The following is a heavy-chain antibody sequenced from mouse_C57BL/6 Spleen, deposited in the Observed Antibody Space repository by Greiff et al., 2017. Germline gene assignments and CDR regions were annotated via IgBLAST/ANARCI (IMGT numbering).Heavy chain of an antibody. CDR2: IDPSDSET. J-gene: IGHJ1*03. V-gene: IGHV1-52*01. CDR1: GYTFTSYW. CDR3: ARLYYDYDEGYFDV. Sequence: QVQLQQPGAELVRPGSSVKLSCKASGYTFTSYWMHWVKQRPIQGLEWIGNIDPSDSETHYNQKFKDKATLTVYKSSSTAYMQLSSLTSEDSAVYYCARLYYDYDEGYFDVWGTGTTVTVSS. D-gene: IGHD2-4*01.